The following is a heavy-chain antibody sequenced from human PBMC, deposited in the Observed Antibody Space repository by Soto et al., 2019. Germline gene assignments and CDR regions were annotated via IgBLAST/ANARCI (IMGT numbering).Heavy chain of an antibody. CDR1: GFTFDSYA. J-gene: IGHJ4*02. CDR3: AKGTVGSSFLCDC. V-gene: IGHV3-23*01. CDR2: ISGSGVST. D-gene: IGHD3-10*01. Sequence: EVQLLESGGDLVQPGGSLRLSCAASGFTFDSYAMTWVRQPPGNGLEWVSGISGSGVSTYYADSVKGRFTISRDNSKNTLYLQMNSLRADDTAVYYCAKGTVGSSFLCDCWGQGTLVTVSS.